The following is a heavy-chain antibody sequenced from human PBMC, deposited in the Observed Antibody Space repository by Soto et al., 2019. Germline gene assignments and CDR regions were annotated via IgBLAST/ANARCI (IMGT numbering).Heavy chain of an antibody. J-gene: IGHJ4*02. Sequence: GGSLRLSCAASGYSITNNGMHWVRQAPGKGLEWVALIWAHGTDQYYADSVKGRFTVSRDTSTNTVYLQMNSLRAEDTARYYCGKDIRSGSIDYWGQGTLVTVSS. CDR2: IWAHGTDQ. CDR3: GKDIRSGSIDY. V-gene: IGHV3-33*06. D-gene: IGHD1-1*01. CDR1: GYSITNNG.